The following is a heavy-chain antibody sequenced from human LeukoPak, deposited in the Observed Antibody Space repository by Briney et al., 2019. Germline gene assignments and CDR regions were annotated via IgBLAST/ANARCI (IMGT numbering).Heavy chain of an antibody. Sequence: SETLSLTCTVSGGSFSSSAFFWGWIRRPPGKGLEWIASMSYGGSTYYNPSLKSRVTIFVDASSTQFSLKLSSVTATDTAVYYCARHLKGYYGAMNYWQDAFDIWGQGTVVTVSS. CDR1: GGSFSSSAFF. V-gene: IGHV4-39*01. D-gene: IGHD3-10*01. CDR3: ARHLKGYYGAMNYWQDAFDI. J-gene: IGHJ3*02. CDR2: MSYGGST.